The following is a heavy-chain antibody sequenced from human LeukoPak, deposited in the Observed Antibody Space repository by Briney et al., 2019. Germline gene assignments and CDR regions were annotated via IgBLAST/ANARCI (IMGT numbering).Heavy chain of an antibody. J-gene: IGHJ4*02. Sequence: PGGSLRLSCAASGFTFSSYAMSWVRQTPEKGLEWVSGIVGSGDSTHYADSVKGRFTISRDNSKNTMYLQMNSLRAEDTAVYYCAKALGGELAVLAYWGQGTLVTVSS. CDR2: IVGSGDST. CDR3: AKALGGELAVLAY. V-gene: IGHV3-23*01. D-gene: IGHD3-16*01. CDR1: GFTFSSYA.